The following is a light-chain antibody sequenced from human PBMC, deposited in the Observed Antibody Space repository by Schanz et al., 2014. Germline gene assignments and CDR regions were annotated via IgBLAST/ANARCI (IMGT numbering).Light chain of an antibody. V-gene: IGLV2-8*01. Sequence: QSALTQPPSASGSPGQSVTISCTGTNIDIAGFNYVSWYQQQPGKAPRLMIFEVTKRPSGVPDRFSGSKSGNTASLTVSGLQPEDEDNYYCSSYAGRTDCQRVFGGGTKLTVL. CDR2: EVT. J-gene: IGLJ3*02. CDR3: SSYAGRTDCQRV. CDR1: NIDIAGFNY.